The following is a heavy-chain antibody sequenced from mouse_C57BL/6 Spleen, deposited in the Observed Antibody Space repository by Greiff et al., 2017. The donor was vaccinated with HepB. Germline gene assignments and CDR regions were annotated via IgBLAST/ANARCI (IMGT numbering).Heavy chain of an antibody. J-gene: IGHJ3*01. Sequence: VKLMESGEGLVKPGGSLKLSCAASGFTFSSYAMSWVRQTPEKRLEWVAYISSGGDYIYYADTVKGRFTISRDNARNTMYLQKSSLKSEDTARYYRKRNYYGSSYGFAYWGQGTLVTVSA. V-gene: IGHV5-9-1*02. CDR2: ISSGGDYI. D-gene: IGHD1-1*01. CDR1: GFTFSSYA. CDR3: KRNYYGSSYGFAY.